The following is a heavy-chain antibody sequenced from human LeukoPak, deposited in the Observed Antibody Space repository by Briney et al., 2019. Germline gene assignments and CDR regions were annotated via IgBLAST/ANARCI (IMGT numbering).Heavy chain of an antibody. CDR1: GGTFSSYA. D-gene: IGHD2-15*01. Sequence: ASVKVSCKASGGTFSSYAISWVRQAPGQGLEWMGWINPNSGGTNYAQKFQGRVTMTRDTSISTAYMELSRLRSDDTAVYYCAREGPGYCSGGSCYPGWFDPWGQGTLVTVSS. J-gene: IGHJ5*02. V-gene: IGHV1-2*02. CDR3: AREGPGYCSGGSCYPGWFDP. CDR2: INPNSGGT.